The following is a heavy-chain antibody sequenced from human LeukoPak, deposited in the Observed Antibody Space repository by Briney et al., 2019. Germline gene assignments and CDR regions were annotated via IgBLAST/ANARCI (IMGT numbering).Heavy chain of an antibody. D-gene: IGHD2-2*02. CDR2: MNPNSGNT. Sequence: ASVKVSCKASGYTFTSYDINWVRQATGQGLEWMGWMNPNSGNTGYAQKFQGRVTMTRNTSISTAYMELSSLRSEGTAVYYCARGYCSSTSCYTENWFDPWGQGTLVTVSS. V-gene: IGHV1-8*01. CDR1: GYTFTSYD. J-gene: IGHJ5*02. CDR3: ARGYCSSTSCYTENWFDP.